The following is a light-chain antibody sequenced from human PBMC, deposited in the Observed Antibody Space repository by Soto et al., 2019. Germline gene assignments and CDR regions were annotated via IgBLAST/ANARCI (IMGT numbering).Light chain of an antibody. CDR2: KAS. J-gene: IGKJ1*01. CDR3: QQYNSYWT. V-gene: IGKV1-5*03. CDR1: QSISSW. Sequence: DIQMTQSPSTLSASVGDRVTITCRASQSISSWLAWYQQKPGKAPKLLIYKASSLESGVPSRFSGSGSGKEFILTISSLPHDDFASYYCQQYNSYWTFGQGTKVEIK.